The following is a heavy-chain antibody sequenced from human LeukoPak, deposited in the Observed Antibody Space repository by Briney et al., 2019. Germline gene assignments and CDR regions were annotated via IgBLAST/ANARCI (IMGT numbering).Heavy chain of an antibody. Sequence: SETLSLTCTVSGDSISTYYWSWIRQPPGKGLEWIGYIYYRVTSDYNPSLKSRVTMSVDMSTRQISLKLSSVTAADTAVYYCARLWSTYCSGGSCPHQPNYWGQGTLATVSS. CDR3: ARLWSTYCSGGSCPHQPNY. V-gene: IGHV4-59*08. CDR1: GDSISTYY. D-gene: IGHD2-15*01. CDR2: IYYRVTS. J-gene: IGHJ4*02.